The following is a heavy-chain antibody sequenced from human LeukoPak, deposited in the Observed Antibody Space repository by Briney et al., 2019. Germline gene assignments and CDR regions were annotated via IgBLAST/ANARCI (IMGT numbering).Heavy chain of an antibody. CDR3: AGRPHGSSGIYYPLDY. Sequence: ASVKVSCKASGYTFTSYAMHWVRQAPGQRLEWMGWINAGNGNTKYSQKFQGRVTITRDTSASTAYMELSSLRSEDTAVYYCAGRPHGSSGIYYPLDYWGQGTLVTVSS. J-gene: IGHJ4*02. CDR2: INAGNGNT. D-gene: IGHD3-22*01. V-gene: IGHV1-3*01. CDR1: GYTFTSYA.